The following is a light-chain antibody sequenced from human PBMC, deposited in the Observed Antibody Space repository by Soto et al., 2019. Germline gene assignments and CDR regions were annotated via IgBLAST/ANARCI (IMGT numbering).Light chain of an antibody. CDR1: RSISSY. CDR3: QQSYSTPPT. J-gene: IGKJ4*01. Sequence: DIQMTQSPSSLSASVGDRVTITCRASRSISSYLNWYHQKPGKAPKLLIYAASNLQGGVPSRFSGSGSGTDFTLTISSLQPEDFATYYCQQSYSTPPTFGGGTKVEIK. CDR2: AAS. V-gene: IGKV1-39*01.